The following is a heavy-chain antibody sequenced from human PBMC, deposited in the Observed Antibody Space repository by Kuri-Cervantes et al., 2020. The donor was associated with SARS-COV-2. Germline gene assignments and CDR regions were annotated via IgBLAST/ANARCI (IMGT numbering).Heavy chain of an antibody. CDR3: ARLTGYSSGWYWASWWFDP. J-gene: IGHJ5*02. D-gene: IGHD6-19*01. Sequence: GSLRLSCAVYGGSFSGYDWSWIRQPPGKGLEWIGEINHSGSTNYNPSPKSRVTISVDTSKNQFSLKLSSVTAADTAVYYCARLTGYSSGWYWASWWFDPWGQGTLVTVSS. V-gene: IGHV4-34*01. CDR1: GGSFSGYD. CDR2: INHSGST.